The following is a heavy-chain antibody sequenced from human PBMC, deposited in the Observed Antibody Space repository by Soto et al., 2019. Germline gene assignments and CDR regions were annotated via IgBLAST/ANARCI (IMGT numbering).Heavy chain of an antibody. CDR3: AKVLTGTIPYYYYMDV. Sequence: GGSLRLSCAASGFTFSSYAMSWVRQAPGKGLEWVSAISGSGGSTYYADSVKGRFTISRDNSKNTLYLQMNSLRAEDTAVYYCAKVLTGTIPYYYYMDVWGKGTTVTVSS. CDR1: GFTFSSYA. V-gene: IGHV3-23*01. CDR2: ISGSGGST. J-gene: IGHJ6*03. D-gene: IGHD1-20*01.